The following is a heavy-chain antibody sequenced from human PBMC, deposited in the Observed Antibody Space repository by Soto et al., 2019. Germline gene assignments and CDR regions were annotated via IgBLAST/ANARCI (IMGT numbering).Heavy chain of an antibody. J-gene: IGHJ6*02. CDR1: GYSFTTYW. D-gene: IGHD4-4*01. V-gene: IGHV5-51*01. Sequence: PGESLKISCKASGYSFTTYWIAWVRQMPGKGLEWMGIINPGDSDIRYSPSFQGQVTISADNSISTAYLQWSSLKASDTAMYYCARHEQFYYYYYRMDVWGQGTAVTVSS. CDR2: INPGDSDI. CDR3: ARHEQFYYYYYRMDV.